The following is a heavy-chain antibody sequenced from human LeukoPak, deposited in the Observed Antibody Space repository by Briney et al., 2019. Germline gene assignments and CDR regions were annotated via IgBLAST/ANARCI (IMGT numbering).Heavy chain of an antibody. CDR2: IGTAGDT. D-gene: IGHD1-26*01. V-gene: IGHV3-13*01. CDR1: GFTFSSYA. Sequence: GGSLRLSCATSGFTFSSYAMHWVRQATGKGLEWVSAIGTAGDTFYPGSVRGRFTISRENAKNSLSLQMNSLRAEDTAVYYCVRQQTPHGNFDYWGQGTLVTVSS. J-gene: IGHJ4*02. CDR3: VRQQTPHGNFDY.